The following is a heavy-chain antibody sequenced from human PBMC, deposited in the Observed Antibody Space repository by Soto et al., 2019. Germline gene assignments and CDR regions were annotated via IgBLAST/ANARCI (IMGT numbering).Heavy chain of an antibody. J-gene: IGHJ5*02. V-gene: IGHV3-11*05. D-gene: IGHD6-13*01. CDR3: ARDKGYAAAAES. Sequence: QVHLVESGGGLVKPGGSLRLSCAASGFTFSDHYMSWIRQAPGKGLEWIAYISASGSYTNYADFLKGRFSISRDNANNSVYLQMNSLRDEDTAVYFCARDKGYAAAAESWGQGTLVTFSS. CDR2: ISASGSYT. CDR1: GFTFSDHY.